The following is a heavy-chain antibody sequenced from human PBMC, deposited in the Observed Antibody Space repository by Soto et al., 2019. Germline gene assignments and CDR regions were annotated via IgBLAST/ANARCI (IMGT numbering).Heavy chain of an antibody. CDR2: IFHGGST. CDR1: GARLTLGEYS. CDR3: ARGRVVVPAAVMFNCLDP. V-gene: IGHV4-30-2*01. J-gene: IGHJ5*02. Sequence: SETLGLGGAVCGARLTLGEYSRNWIRKPPGNGMEWISYIFHGGSTYYNPSLRSRVTISVDRSRTQFSLKMSSVTAADTAVYYCARGRVVVPAAVMFNCLDPWGQGALVTVSS. D-gene: IGHD2-2*01.